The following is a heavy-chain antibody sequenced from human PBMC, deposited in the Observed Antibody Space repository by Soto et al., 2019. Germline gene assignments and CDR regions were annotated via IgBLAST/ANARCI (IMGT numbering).Heavy chain of an antibody. J-gene: IGHJ4*02. CDR3: PRHGEAVGAPADY. V-gene: IGHV3-73*01. Sequence: PGGPLRLSCSASGFTFSGSAMHWVRQASGKGLEWVGRIRSKANNYATAYAASVKGRFTISRDDSKNTAYLQMNSLKTEDTARYYCPRHGEAVGAPADYWGQGTLVTVSS. CDR2: IRSKANNYAT. CDR1: GFTFSGSA. D-gene: IGHD1-26*01.